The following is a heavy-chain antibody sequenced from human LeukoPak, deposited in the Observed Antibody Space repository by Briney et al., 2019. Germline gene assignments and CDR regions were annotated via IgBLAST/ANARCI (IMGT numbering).Heavy chain of an antibody. J-gene: IGHJ6*03. Sequence: GGSLRLSCAAAGSTFSNAWTSWVRQAPGKGLEWVGRIKSKTDGGTTDYAALVKGRFTISRDDSKNTLYLQMNSLKTEDTAVYYCTTDWVQEYYYYMDVWGKGTTVTVSS. CDR1: GSTFSNAW. CDR3: TTDWVQEYYYYMDV. CDR2: IKSKTDGGTT. V-gene: IGHV3-15*01. D-gene: IGHD5-18*01.